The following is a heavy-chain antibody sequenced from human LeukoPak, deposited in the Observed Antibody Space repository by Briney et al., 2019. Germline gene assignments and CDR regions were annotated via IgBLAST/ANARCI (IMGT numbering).Heavy chain of an antibody. Sequence: GGSLRLSCAASGFTFSSYAMSWVRQAPGKGLEWVSAISGSDGSTYYADSVKGRFTISRDNSKNTLYLQMNSLRAEDTAVYYCAKDPLAYYYGSGSYYFDYWGQGTLVTVSS. J-gene: IGHJ4*02. CDR2: ISGSDGST. CDR3: AKDPLAYYYGSGSYYFDY. CDR1: GFTFSSYA. V-gene: IGHV3-23*01. D-gene: IGHD3-10*01.